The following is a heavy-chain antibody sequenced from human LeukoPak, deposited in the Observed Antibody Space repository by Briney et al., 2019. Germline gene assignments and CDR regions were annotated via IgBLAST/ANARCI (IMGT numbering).Heavy chain of an antibody. CDR3: ARDIERGTLDY. D-gene: IGHD1-1*01. Sequence: SETLSLTCAVSGYFISSGYYWDWIRQPPGKGLEWIGSIYHSGSTYYNPSLKSRVTISVDTSKNQFSLRLSSVTAADTAVYYCARDIERGTLDYWGQGTLVTASS. J-gene: IGHJ4*02. V-gene: IGHV4-38-2*02. CDR2: IYHSGST. CDR1: GYFISSGYY.